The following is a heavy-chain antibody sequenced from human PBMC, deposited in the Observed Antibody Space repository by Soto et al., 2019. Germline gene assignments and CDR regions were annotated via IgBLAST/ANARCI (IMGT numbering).Heavy chain of an antibody. CDR3: ARQTGLGAANY. D-gene: IGHD1-26*01. Sequence: GGSLRLSCAGSGLTFSNFWFHWVRQAPGKGLVWVSRINTDGTTLSYADSVKGRFTISRDNAKNTVYLQMHTLGVEDTGVYYCARQTGLGAANYWGQGILVTVSS. J-gene: IGHJ4*01. V-gene: IGHV3-74*01. CDR2: INTDGTTL. CDR1: GLTFSNFW.